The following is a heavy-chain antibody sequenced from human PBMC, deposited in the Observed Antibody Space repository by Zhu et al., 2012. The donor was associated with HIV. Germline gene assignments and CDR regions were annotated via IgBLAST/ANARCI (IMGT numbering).Heavy chain of an antibody. CDR2: INHSGSA. J-gene: IGHJ4*02. Sequence: QVQLQQWGAGLLKPSETLSLTCAVYGGSLSGYYWSWIRQPPGKGLEWIGEINHSGSANHNPSLKSRVTISVDTSKNQFSLKVHSVTAADTAVYYCAIGLLWFGELSGGYFDYWGQGTLVTVSS. CDR1: GGSLSGYY. V-gene: IGHV4-34*01. D-gene: IGHD3-10*01. CDR3: AIGLLWFGELSGGYFDY.